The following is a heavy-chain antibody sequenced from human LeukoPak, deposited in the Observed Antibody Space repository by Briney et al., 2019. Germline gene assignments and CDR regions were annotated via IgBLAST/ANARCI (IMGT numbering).Heavy chain of an antibody. D-gene: IGHD6-13*01. CDR1: GFTFSSYA. CDR2: INGSGGTT. Sequence: GGSLRLSCAASGFTFSSYAMSWVRQAPGKGLEWVSAINGSGGTTYYADSVKGRFTISRDNSKNTLYLQMNGLRAEDTALYYCAKSRVLTAAGTLGYWGQGTLVTVSS. CDR3: AKSRVLTAAGTLGY. V-gene: IGHV3-23*01. J-gene: IGHJ4*02.